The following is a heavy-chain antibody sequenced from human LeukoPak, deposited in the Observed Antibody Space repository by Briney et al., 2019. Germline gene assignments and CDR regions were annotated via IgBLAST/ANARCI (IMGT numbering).Heavy chain of an antibody. Sequence: GGSLRLSCAASGFTFSSYAMSWVRQAPGKGLEWVSVISGSGGSTYYADSVKGRFTISRDNSKNTLYLQMNSLRAEDTAVYYCAKPPTYYYDSSGYPFDYWGQGTLVTVSS. CDR1: GFTFSSYA. V-gene: IGHV3-23*01. CDR2: ISGSGGST. D-gene: IGHD3-22*01. J-gene: IGHJ4*02. CDR3: AKPPTYYYDSSGYPFDY.